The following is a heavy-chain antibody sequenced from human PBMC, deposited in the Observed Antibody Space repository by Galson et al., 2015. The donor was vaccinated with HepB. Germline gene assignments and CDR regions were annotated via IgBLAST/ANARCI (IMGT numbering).Heavy chain of an antibody. Sequence: SLRLSCAASGFTFSTYPMSWVRQAPGKGLEWVSVSSEGSGSGHYTHYADSVKGRFTISRDNSKNTLYLQMNNLRVEDTAVYYWARRISYYENGGSYYESGFDYWGQGTLVSVSS. CDR3: ARRISYYENGGSYYESGFDY. CDR1: GFTFSTYP. V-gene: IGHV3-23*01. D-gene: IGHD3-22*01. J-gene: IGHJ4*02. CDR2: SSEGSGSGHYT.